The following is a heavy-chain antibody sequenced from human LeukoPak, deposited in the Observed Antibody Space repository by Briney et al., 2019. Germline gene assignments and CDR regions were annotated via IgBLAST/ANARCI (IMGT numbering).Heavy chain of an antibody. D-gene: IGHD3-3*01. CDR3: ARAIFGRVNYYYYYGMDV. CDR1: DGSISHYY. V-gene: IGHV4-59*01. CDR2: INYSGST. J-gene: IGHJ6*02. Sequence: SETLSLTCTVSDGSISHYYWNWIRQPPGKGLEWIGNINYSGSTNYNPSLKSRVTISVDTSKNQFSLKLSSVTAADTAVYYCARAIFGRVNYYYYYGMDVWGQGTTVTVSS.